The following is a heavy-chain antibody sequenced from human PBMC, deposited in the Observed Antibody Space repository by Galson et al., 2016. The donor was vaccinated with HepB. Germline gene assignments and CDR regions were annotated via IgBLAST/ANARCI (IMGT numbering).Heavy chain of an antibody. CDR2: LYADGET. V-gene: IGHV3-53*01. Sequence: SLRLSCAATGFSVRSDYLSWVRQAPGKGLEWVAILYADGETHYGESVNGRFSISRDNSLNTMFLQMNSLRADDTATYYCARSSMFQGFLRNYFEYWGQGAPVTVSS. CDR1: GFSVRSDY. D-gene: IGHD3-10*02. J-gene: IGHJ4*02. CDR3: ARSSMFQGFLRNYFEY.